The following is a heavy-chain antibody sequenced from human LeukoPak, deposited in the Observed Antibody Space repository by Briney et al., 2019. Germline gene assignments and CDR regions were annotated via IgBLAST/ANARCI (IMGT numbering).Heavy chain of an antibody. CDR1: GFTFSTYN. D-gene: IGHD6-13*01. Sequence: GGSLRLSCAASGFTFSTYNMNWVRQAPGKGLGWVSFISSSSTDIYYADSMKGRFTISRDNAKNSLYLQMNSLRAEDTAVYYCTRDRSSWYPHDFWGQGTLVTVSS. CDR2: ISSSSTDI. CDR3: TRDRSSWYPHDF. J-gene: IGHJ4*02. V-gene: IGHV3-21*01.